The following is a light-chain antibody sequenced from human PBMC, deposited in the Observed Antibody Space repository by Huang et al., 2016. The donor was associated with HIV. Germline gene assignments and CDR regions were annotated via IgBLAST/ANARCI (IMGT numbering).Light chain of an antibody. CDR3: QQRRSSLT. V-gene: IGKV3-11*01. Sequence: IVLTQSPATLSLSPGERATLSCRASQSLNKFLAWYQQKPGQAPRLLIYNATDRATGVPARFSGGGSGTDFTLPITDLKAEDFAIYYCQQRRSSLTFGGGTKVEIK. CDR2: NAT. CDR1: QSLNKF. J-gene: IGKJ4*01.